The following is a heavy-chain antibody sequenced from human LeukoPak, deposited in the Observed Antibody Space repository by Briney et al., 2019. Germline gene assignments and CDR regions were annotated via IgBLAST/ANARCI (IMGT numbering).Heavy chain of an antibody. V-gene: IGHV3-20*04. CDR1: GFTFDDYG. CDR3: ASLGDGYNLSPDY. J-gene: IGHJ4*02. CDR2: INWNGGST. D-gene: IGHD5-24*01. Sequence: GGSLRLSCAASGFTFDDYGMTWVRQTPGKGLEWVSDINWNGGSTGYTDSVKGRFTISRDNAKNSLYLQMNSLRAEDTALYYCASLGDGYNLSPDYWGQGTLVTVSS.